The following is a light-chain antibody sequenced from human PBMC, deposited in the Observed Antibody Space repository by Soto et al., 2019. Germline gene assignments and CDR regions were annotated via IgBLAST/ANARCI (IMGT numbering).Light chain of an antibody. Sequence: QPVLTQPPSASGSPGQSVTISCTGTSSDVGGYNYVSWYQQYPGKAPKLMIYEVSKRPSGVPDRFSGSKSGNTASLTVSGLQAEDEADYYCSSSAGSNNFDVFGTGTKLTVL. V-gene: IGLV2-8*01. J-gene: IGLJ1*01. CDR3: SSSAGSNNFDV. CDR2: EVS. CDR1: SSDVGGYNY.